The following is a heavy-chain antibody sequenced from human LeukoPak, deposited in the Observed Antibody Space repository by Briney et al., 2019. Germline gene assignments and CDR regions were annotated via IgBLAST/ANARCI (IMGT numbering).Heavy chain of an antibody. CDR3: AIPLPYLYDDSGYSPPGALDI. Sequence: SVKVSCKASGGNFNYYTFNWVRQAPGQGPEWMGGINLIFHSANYAQRFQGRVKIIADISSSTVYMELSSLRSEDTAVYYCAIPLPYLYDDSGYSPPGALDIWGQGTMVTVSS. V-gene: IGHV1-69*06. CDR2: INLIFHSA. D-gene: IGHD3-22*01. CDR1: GGNFNYYT. J-gene: IGHJ3*02.